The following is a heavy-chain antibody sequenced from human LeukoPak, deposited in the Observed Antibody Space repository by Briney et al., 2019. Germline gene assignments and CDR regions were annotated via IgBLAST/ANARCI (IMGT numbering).Heavy chain of an antibody. CDR1: GYTFTSYA. J-gene: IGHJ5*02. CDR3: ARGELLNWFDP. CDR2: INAGNGNT. D-gene: IGHD1-7*01. V-gene: IGHV1-3*01. Sequence: ASVKVSCKASGYTFTSYAVHWVRQAPGQRLEWMGWINAGNGNTKYSQKFQGRVTITRDTSASTAYMELSSLRSEDTAVYYCARGELLNWFDPWGRGTLVTVSS.